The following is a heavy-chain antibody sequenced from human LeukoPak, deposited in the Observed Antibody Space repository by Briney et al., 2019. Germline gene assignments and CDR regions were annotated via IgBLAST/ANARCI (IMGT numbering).Heavy chain of an antibody. Sequence: GGSLRLSCAASGFTFSSYAMHWVRQAPGKGLDWVAVISYDGSNKYYADSVKGRFTISRDNSKNTLYLQMNSLSAEDTAVFYCARPYSSGWYGDFDYWGQGTLVTVSS. CDR2: ISYDGSNK. D-gene: IGHD6-19*01. J-gene: IGHJ4*02. CDR1: GFTFSSYA. CDR3: ARPYSSGWYGDFDY. V-gene: IGHV3-30-3*01.